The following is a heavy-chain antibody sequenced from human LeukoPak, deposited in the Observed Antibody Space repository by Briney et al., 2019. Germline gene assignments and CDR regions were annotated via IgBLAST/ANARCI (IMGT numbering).Heavy chain of an antibody. D-gene: IGHD6-19*01. CDR3: ARIPRIAVAGSYYYYGMDV. Sequence: GGSLRLSCAASAFTVSSNYMSWVRQAPGKGLEWVSIIYSGGSTYYADSVKGRFTISRDHSKNTLYLQMTSLRAEDTAVYYCARIPRIAVAGSYYYYGMDVWGQGTTVTVSS. J-gene: IGHJ6*02. V-gene: IGHV3-66*01. CDR2: IYSGGST. CDR1: AFTVSSNY.